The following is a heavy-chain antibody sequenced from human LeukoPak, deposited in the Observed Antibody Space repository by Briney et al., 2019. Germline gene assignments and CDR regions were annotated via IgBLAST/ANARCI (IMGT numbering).Heavy chain of an antibody. CDR3: AGDTSAPYYYGMDV. V-gene: IGHV4-59*01. Sequence: SETLSLTCTVSGGSISSYYWSWLRQPPGKGLEWIGYIYYSGSTNYNPSLKSRVTISVDTSKNQFSLKLSSVTAADTAVYYCAGDTSAPYYYGMDVWGQGTTVTVSS. CDR1: GGSISSYY. D-gene: IGHD3-16*01. J-gene: IGHJ6*02. CDR2: IYYSGST.